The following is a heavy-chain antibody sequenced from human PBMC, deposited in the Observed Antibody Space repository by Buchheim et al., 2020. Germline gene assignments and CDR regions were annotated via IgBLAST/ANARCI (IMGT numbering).Heavy chain of an antibody. D-gene: IGHD1-14*01. CDR1: GYTFTSYY. Sequence: QVQLVQSGAEVKKPGASVKVSCKASGYTFTSYYMHWVRQAPGQGLEWMGIINPSGGSTSYAQKFQGRVTMTRDTSTSTVYMKLSSLRSEDTTVYYCAREGPSGEVEPLCWYFDLWGRGTL. CDR2: INPSGGST. J-gene: IGHJ2*01. CDR3: AREGPSGEVEPLCWYFDL. V-gene: IGHV1-46*03.